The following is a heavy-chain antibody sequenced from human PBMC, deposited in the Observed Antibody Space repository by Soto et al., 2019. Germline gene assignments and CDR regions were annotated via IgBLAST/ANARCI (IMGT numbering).Heavy chain of an antibody. CDR1: GFSFSGNW. Sequence: GGSLRLSCVASGFSFSGNWMHWVRQTPGKGLVWVSRIQGDGTTTNYADSVKGRFTIPRDNARNKLFLQMNKLRAEDTAVYYCAGTNYFNFGGQGPLVTVPS. D-gene: IGHD1-7*01. CDR2: IQGDGTTT. J-gene: IGHJ4*02. V-gene: IGHV3-74*01. CDR3: AGTNYFNF.